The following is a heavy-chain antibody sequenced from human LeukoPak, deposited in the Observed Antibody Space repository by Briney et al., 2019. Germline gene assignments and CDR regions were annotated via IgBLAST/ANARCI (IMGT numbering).Heavy chain of an antibody. V-gene: IGHV4-34*01. J-gene: IGHJ3*01. D-gene: IGHD2-2*01. CDR1: GGSFSGYY. CDR3: ARISCSSTSCPRRDALDV. Sequence: SETLSLTSAVYGGSFSGYYWSWIRQPPGKGLEWIGEINHSGSTNYNPSLKSRVTISVDTSKNQFSLNLSSVTTADTAVYYCARISCSSTSCPRRDALDVWGQGTMVTVSS. CDR2: INHSGST.